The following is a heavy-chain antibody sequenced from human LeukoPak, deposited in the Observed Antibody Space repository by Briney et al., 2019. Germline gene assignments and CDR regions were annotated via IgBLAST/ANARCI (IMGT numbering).Heavy chain of an antibody. Sequence: GGSLRLSCAASGFTFSSYAMTWVRQAPGKGLEWVSIIYSGGTAYYADSVKGRFTISRDNSKNTLYLQMNSLRAEDTAVYYCARGLDYYGSGSYNYFDYWGQGTLVTVSS. D-gene: IGHD3-10*01. CDR3: ARGLDYYGSGSYNYFDY. CDR2: IYSGGTA. CDR1: GFTFSSYA. V-gene: IGHV3-23*03. J-gene: IGHJ4*02.